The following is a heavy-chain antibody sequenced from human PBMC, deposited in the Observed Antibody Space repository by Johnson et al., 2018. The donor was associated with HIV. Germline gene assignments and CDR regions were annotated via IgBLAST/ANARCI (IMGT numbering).Heavy chain of an antibody. V-gene: IGHV3-30*04. CDR3: ARKADAIDI. CDR2: ISDDGTNK. Sequence: QVQLVESGGGVVQPGRSLRLSCAASGFTFSSYAMHWVRQAPGKGLEWVAVISDDGTNKFYADSVKGRFTISRDNAKNSLYLQMNSLRAGDTAVYYCARKADAIDIWGQGTMVTVSS. J-gene: IGHJ3*02. CDR1: GFTFSSYA.